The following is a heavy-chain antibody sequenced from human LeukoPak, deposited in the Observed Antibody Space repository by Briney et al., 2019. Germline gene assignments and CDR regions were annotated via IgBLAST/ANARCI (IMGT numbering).Heavy chain of an antibody. J-gene: IGHJ4*02. CDR3: ARDQLAYSGYDTLFDY. Sequence: GGSLRLSCAASGFTFSSYAMSWVRQAPGKGLEWVALISYDGSNKNYADSVKGRFTISRDNSKNTLYLQMNSLRAEDTAVYYCARDQLAYSGYDTLFDYWGQGTLVTVSS. V-gene: IGHV3-30-3*01. CDR1: GFTFSSYA. D-gene: IGHD5-12*01. CDR2: ISYDGSNK.